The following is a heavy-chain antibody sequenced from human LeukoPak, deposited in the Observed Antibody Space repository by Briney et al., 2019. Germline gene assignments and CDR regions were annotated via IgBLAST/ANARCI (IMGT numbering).Heavy chain of an antibody. V-gene: IGHV4-34*01. CDR1: GGSFSGYY. Sequence: SETPSLTCAVYGGSFSGYYWSWIRQPPGKGLEWIGEINHSGSTNYNPSLKSRVTISVDTSKNQFSLKLSSVTAADTAVYYCARRRKTANTPYYGMDAGGQGTRVTVSS. CDR2: INHSGST. CDR3: ARRRKTANTPYYGMDA. D-gene: IGHD5-18*01. J-gene: IGHJ6*02.